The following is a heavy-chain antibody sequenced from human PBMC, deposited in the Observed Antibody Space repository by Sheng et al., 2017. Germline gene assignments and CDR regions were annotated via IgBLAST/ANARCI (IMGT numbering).Heavy chain of an antibody. CDR2: IRSTSYGATT. CDR1: GFDFGGYC. D-gene: IGHD3-10*01. V-gene: IGHV3-49*04. J-gene: IGHJ4*02. CDR3: NRYLAGSLDY. Sequence: EVQLVESGGGLVQPGRSLRLSCTGSGFDFGGYCMSWVRQAPGKGLEWVGFIRSTSYGATTEYGASVKGRWTISRDDSKRVVXLQMNSLKTEDTAVYYCNRYLAGSLDYWGQGILVTVSS.